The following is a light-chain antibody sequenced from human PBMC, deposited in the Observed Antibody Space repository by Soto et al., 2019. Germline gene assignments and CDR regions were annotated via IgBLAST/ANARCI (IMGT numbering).Light chain of an antibody. CDR1: SSDVGGYNY. CDR2: DVS. Sequence: QSALIQPRSVSESPGQSVTISCTGSSSDVGGYNYISWYQHHPGKAPKLMIYDVSKRPSGVPDRFSGSKSGNTASLTISGLQAEDEGDYYCCSYAGYYNVAFGGGTKLTVL. V-gene: IGLV2-11*01. CDR3: CSYAGYYNVA. J-gene: IGLJ2*01.